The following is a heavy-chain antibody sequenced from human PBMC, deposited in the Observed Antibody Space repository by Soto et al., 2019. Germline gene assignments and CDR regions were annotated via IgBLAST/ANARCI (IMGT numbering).Heavy chain of an antibody. Sequence: QVQLQESGPGLVKPSETLSLTCTVSGGSISSYYWSWIRQPPVKGLAWIGYIYYSGSTNYNPSLKSRVTISVDTSKNQFSLKLSSVTAADTAVYYCARLAGSSGSLLFWDYWGQGTLVTVSS. CDR2: IYYSGST. D-gene: IGHD3-10*01. J-gene: IGHJ4*02. CDR1: GGSISSYY. V-gene: IGHV4-59*01. CDR3: ARLAGSSGSLLFWDY.